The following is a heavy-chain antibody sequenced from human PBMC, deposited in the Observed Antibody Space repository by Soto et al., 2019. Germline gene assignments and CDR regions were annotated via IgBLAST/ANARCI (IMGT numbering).Heavy chain of an antibody. CDR2: IYYSGST. Sequence: SETLSLTCTVSGGSISIGDYYWSWIRQPPGKGLEWIGYIYYSGSTYYNPSLKSRVTILVDTSENQFSLKLSSVTAADTAVYYCARDSHDNSNYLSNWFDPWGQGTLVTVSS. V-gene: IGHV4-30-4*01. CDR3: ARDSHDNSNYLSNWFDP. J-gene: IGHJ5*02. D-gene: IGHD4-4*01. CDR1: GGSISIGDYY.